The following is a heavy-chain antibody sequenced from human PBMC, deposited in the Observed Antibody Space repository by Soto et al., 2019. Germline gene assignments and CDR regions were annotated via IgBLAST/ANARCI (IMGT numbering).Heavy chain of an antibody. D-gene: IGHD3-3*01. Sequence: GGSLRLSCAASGFTFSSYWLHWGRKAPGTGLVRVSRINSDRSSTSYADSVKSRFTISRANAKNTRYLHSNSLRAEDTAVYSCARHVVIISNGASDNWFDPWGQGTLVTVSS. CDR2: INSDRSST. CDR1: GFTFSSYW. CDR3: ARHVVIISNGASDNWFDP. J-gene: IGHJ5*02. V-gene: IGHV3-74*01.